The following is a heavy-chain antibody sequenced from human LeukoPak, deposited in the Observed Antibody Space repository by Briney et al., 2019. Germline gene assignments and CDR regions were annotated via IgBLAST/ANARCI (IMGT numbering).Heavy chain of an antibody. Sequence: GGSLRLSCAASGFTFSNYGIHWVRQAPGKGLEWVAVIWSDGSNKYYADSVKGRFTISRDNSKNTLYLQMSSLRVEDTAIYYCARRGGSRGWGAFDIWGQGTIVTVSS. D-gene: IGHD6-19*01. CDR1: GFTFSNYG. J-gene: IGHJ3*02. V-gene: IGHV3-33*01. CDR2: IWSDGSNK. CDR3: ARRGGSRGWGAFDI.